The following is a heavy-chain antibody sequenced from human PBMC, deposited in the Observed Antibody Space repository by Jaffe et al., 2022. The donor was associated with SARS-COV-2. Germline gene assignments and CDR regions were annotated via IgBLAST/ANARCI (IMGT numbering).Heavy chain of an antibody. D-gene: IGHD2-2*01. J-gene: IGHJ6*02. V-gene: IGHV3-48*02. CDR2: ISSSSSTI. CDR3: ARDFSSTSSFYYYYGMDV. Sequence: EVQLVESGGGLVQPGGSLRLSCAASGFTFSSYSMNWVRQAPGKGLEWVSYISSSSSTIYYADSVKGRFTISRDNAKNSLYLQMNSLRDEDTAVYYCARDFSSTSSFYYYYGMDVWGQGTTVTVSS. CDR1: GFTFSSYS.